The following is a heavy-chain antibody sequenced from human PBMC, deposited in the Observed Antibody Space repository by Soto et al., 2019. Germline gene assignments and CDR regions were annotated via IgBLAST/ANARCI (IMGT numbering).Heavy chain of an antibody. J-gene: IGHJ4*02. CDR3: ARRGWYEHCFDY. CDR2: IYYSGST. V-gene: IGHV4-39*01. D-gene: IGHD6-19*01. Sequence: QLQLQESGPGLVKPSETLSLTCTVSGGSISSSSYYWGWIRQPPGKGLEWIGSIYYSGSTYYNPSLKRRVTISVDTSKNQFSLKLSSVTAADTAVYYCARRGWYEHCFDYWCQGTLVTVSS. CDR1: GGSISSSSYY.